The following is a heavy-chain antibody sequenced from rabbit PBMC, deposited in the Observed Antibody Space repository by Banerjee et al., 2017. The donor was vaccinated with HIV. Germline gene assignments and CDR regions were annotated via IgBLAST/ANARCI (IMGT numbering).Heavy chain of an antibody. CDR2: IDVGDNT. Sequence: QEQLEESGGDLVKPEGSLTLTCKASGLDFSSGYDMCWVRQAPGKGLEWIASIDVGDNTYYASWAKGRFTISKTSSTTVTLQMTTLTAADTATYFCARYGYDGYDDYGYFSSWGPGTLVTVS. V-gene: IGHV1S45*01. D-gene: IGHD2-1*01. J-gene: IGHJ4*01. CDR3: ARYGYDGYDDYGYFSS. CDR1: GLDFSSGYD.